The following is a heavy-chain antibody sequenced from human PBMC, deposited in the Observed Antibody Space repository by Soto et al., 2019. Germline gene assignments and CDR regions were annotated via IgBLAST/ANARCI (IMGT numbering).Heavy chain of an antibody. CDR3: ARGVTAGVDY. CDR2: MQPSSGRT. V-gene: IGHV1-8*01. CDR1: GYSFTSLD. Sequence: QVQLVQSGAEVREPGASVKVSCKASGYSFTSLDINWVRPPTGQGLEWMGWMQPSSGRTGYAQKFQGRVTMTRDTSINTAYMALSSLTSDATAFYYCARGVTAGVDYWGQGTLVNVSS. D-gene: IGHD1-26*01. J-gene: IGHJ4*02.